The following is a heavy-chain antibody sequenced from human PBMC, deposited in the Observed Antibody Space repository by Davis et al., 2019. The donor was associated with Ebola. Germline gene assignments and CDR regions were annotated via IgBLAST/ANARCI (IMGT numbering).Heavy chain of an antibody. Sequence: PGGSLRLSCAASGFTFSSYGMHWVRQAPGKGLEWVAVIWYDGSNKYYADSVKDRFTISRDNSKNTLFMQMNSLRAEDTAVYYCAKDRGYYFDRSGYYSVGFDSWGQGTLVTVSS. CDR3: AKDRGYYFDRSGYYSVGFDS. D-gene: IGHD3-22*01. V-gene: IGHV3-33*06. J-gene: IGHJ4*02. CDR1: GFTFSSYG. CDR2: IWYDGSNK.